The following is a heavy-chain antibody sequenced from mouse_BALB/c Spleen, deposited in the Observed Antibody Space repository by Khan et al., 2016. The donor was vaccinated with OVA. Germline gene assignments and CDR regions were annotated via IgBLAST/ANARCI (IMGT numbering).Heavy chain of an antibody. J-gene: IGHJ3*01. CDR3: ARGYWFAY. CDR2: ISSGDST. CDR1: GFTFSNYA. Sequence: EVKLVESGGGLVKPGGSLKLSCAASGFTFSNYAMSWFRQSPEKRLEWVASISSGDSTYYPDSVKGRLTTFRDNARNIPFLQMSSLRSEDTAMYYCARGYWFAYWDQGTLVTVSA. V-gene: IGHV5-6-5*01.